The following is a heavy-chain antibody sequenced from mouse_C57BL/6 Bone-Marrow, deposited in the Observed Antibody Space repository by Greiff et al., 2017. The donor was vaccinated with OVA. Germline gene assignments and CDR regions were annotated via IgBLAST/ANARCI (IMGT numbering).Heavy chain of an antibody. CDR1: GYAFSSSW. Sequence: QVQLQQSGPELVKPGASVKISCKASGYAFSSSWMNWVKQRPGKGLEWIGRIYPGDGDTNYNGKFKGKATLTADKSSSTAYMQLSSLTSEDSAVSFCAGFYYGYPFAYWGQGTLVTVSA. D-gene: IGHD2-2*01. CDR3: AGFYYGYPFAY. CDR2: IYPGDGDT. J-gene: IGHJ3*01. V-gene: IGHV1-82*01.